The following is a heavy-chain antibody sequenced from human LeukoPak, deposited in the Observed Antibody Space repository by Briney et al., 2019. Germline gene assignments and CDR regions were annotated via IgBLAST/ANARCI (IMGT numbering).Heavy chain of an antibody. D-gene: IGHD3-10*01. V-gene: IGHV3-23*01. CDR1: GFTFSSNA. CDR2: ISGRTDSI. Sequence: GGSLRLSCAASGFTFSSNAMSWVRQAPGKGLEWVSAISGRTDSIYFADSVKGRFTVSRDNSKNTLYLQMNSLRAEDTAVYYCAKGGIYYGSGSYYLIDYWGQGTLVTVSS. J-gene: IGHJ4*02. CDR3: AKGGIYYGSGSYYLIDY.